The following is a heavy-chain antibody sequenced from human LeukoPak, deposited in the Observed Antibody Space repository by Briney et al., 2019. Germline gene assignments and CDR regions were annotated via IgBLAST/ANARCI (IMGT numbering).Heavy chain of an antibody. CDR3: ARLPYYDFWSGYSDAFDS. CDR2: INHSGST. CDR1: GGSFSGYY. D-gene: IGHD3-3*01. V-gene: IGHV4-34*01. Sequence: SETLSLTCAVYGGSFSGYYWSWIRQPPGKGLEWIGEINHSGSTNYNPSLKSRVTISVDTSKNQFSLKLSSVTAADTAVYYCARLPYYDFWSGYSDAFDSWGQGTMVTVSS. J-gene: IGHJ3*02.